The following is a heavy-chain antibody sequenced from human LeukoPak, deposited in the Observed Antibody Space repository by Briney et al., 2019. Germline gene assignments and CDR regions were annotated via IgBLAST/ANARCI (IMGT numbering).Heavy chain of an antibody. CDR3: ARCSAIQLWFYY. D-gene: IGHD5-18*01. CDR1: GGAFSGYY. J-gene: IGHJ4*02. Sequence: SETLSLTCAVYGGAFSGYYWSWIRQPPGKGLEWIGEINHSGSTNYNPSLKSRITISVDTSKNQFSLKLSSVTAADTAVYYCARCSAIQLWFYYWGQGTLVTVSS. V-gene: IGHV4-34*01. CDR2: INHSGST.